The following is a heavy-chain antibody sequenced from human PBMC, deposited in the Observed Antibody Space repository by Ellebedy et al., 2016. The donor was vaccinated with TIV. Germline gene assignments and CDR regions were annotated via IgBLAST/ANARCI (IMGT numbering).Heavy chain of an antibody. J-gene: IGHJ4*02. CDR1: GFTFSSYA. V-gene: IGHV3-23*01. CDR2: LSGSGGST. Sequence: PGGSLRLSCAASGFTFSSYAMSWVRQAPGKGLEWVSSLSGSGGSTYYADSVKGRFTISRDNSKNTLYVQMNSLRAEDTAVYYCARGGRDQWLIDYWGQGTLVTVSS. CDR3: ARGGRDQWLIDY. D-gene: IGHD6-19*01.